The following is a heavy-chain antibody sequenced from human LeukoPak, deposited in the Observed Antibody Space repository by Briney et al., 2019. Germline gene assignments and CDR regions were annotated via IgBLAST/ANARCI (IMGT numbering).Heavy chain of an antibody. CDR2: MNPNSGNT. Sequence: ASVKVSCKAFGYTFTSYDINWVRQATGQGLEWMGWMNPNSGNTGYAQKFQGRVTMTRDTSTSTVYMELSSLRSEDTAVYYCATMYYDFWSGTFFDYWGQGTLVTVSS. CDR3: ATMYYDFWSGTFFDY. D-gene: IGHD3-3*01. V-gene: IGHV1-8*02. CDR1: GYTFTSYD. J-gene: IGHJ4*02.